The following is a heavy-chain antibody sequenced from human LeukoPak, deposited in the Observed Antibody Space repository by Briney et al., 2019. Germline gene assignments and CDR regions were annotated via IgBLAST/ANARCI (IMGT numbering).Heavy chain of an antibody. V-gene: IGHV1-69*13. CDR1: GGTFSSYA. CDR2: IIPIFGTA. D-gene: IGHD4-17*01. J-gene: IGHJ4*02. CDR3: ARTDYGDYNPFDY. Sequence: ASVKVSCKASGGTFSSYAISWVRQALGQGLEWMGGIIPIFGTANYAQKFQGRVTITADESTSTAYMELSSLRSEDTAVYYCARTDYGDYNPFDYWGQGTLVTVSS.